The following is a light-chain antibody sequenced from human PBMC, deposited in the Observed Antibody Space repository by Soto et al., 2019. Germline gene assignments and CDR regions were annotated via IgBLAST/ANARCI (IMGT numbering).Light chain of an antibody. Sequence: EIVMTQSPATLSVSPGERATLSSRASQSVSTYLAWYQQKPGQAPRLLIYSASTRATGIPARFSGGGSGTEFTLTISSLQSEDFAVYICQQYNDWPPRWTFGQGTKVEIK. J-gene: IGKJ1*01. CDR3: QQYNDWPPRWT. CDR2: SAS. CDR1: QSVSTY. V-gene: IGKV3-15*01.